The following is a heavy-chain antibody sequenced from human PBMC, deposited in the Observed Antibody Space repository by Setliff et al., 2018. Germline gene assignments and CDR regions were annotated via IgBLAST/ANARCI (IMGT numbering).Heavy chain of an antibody. CDR3: VRAPRLEWIQPTLDY. D-gene: IGHD5-18*01. CDR1: GYTFVSYG. CDR2: ISAYTGKA. Sequence: ASVKVSCKAAGYTFVSYGLSWVRQAPGQGLEWMGWISAYTGKADYAQNFQGRVTMTTDISTSTAYMELRSLRYDDTAVYYCVRAPRLEWIQPTLDYWGQGTPVTVSS. J-gene: IGHJ4*02. V-gene: IGHV1-18*01.